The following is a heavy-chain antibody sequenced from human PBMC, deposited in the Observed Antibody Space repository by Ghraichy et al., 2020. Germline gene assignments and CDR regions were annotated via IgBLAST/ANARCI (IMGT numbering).Heavy chain of an antibody. J-gene: IGHJ6*02. D-gene: IGHD3-10*01. CDR3: ARGEVTMVRGVIITSGMDV. CDR2: IIPILGIA. Sequence: SVKVSCKASGGTFSSYTISWVRQAPGQGLEWMGRIIPILGIANYAQKFQGRVTITADKSTSTAYMELSSLRSEDTAVYYCARGEVTMVRGVIITSGMDVWGQGTTVTVSS. CDR1: GGTFSSYT. V-gene: IGHV1-69*02.